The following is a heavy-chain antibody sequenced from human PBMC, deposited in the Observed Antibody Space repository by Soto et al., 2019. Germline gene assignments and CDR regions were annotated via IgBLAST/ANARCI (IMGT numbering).Heavy chain of an antibody. CDR3: AAVGTYLATVSEDYYYGMDV. CDR1: GFTFTSSA. V-gene: IGHV1-58*01. Sequence: GASVKVSCKASGFTFTSSAVQWVRQARGQRLEWIGWIVVGSGNTNYAQKFQERVTITRDMSTSTAYMELSSLRSEDTAVYYCAAVGTYLATVSEDYYYGMDVWGQGTTVTVYS. CDR2: IVVGSGNT. D-gene: IGHD4-4*01. J-gene: IGHJ6*02.